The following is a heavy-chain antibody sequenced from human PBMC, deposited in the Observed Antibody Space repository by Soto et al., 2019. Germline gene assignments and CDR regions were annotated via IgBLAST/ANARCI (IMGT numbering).Heavy chain of an antibody. CDR3: ARGGDYYFDS. D-gene: IGHD2-21*01. J-gene: IGHJ4*02. V-gene: IGHV4-30-2*01. CDR2: TYPSGST. Sequence: SSETLSLTCTVSGGSVSSGGFSWTWIRQPPGKGLEWIGYTYPSGSTYYNPSLKSRVTISLDRSKNQFSLRLTSVTAADSAVYYCARGGDYYFDSWGQGTLVTVSS. CDR1: GGSVSSGGFS.